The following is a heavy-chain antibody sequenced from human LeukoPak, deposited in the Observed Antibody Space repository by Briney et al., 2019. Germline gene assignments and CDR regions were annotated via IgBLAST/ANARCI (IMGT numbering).Heavy chain of an antibody. V-gene: IGHV5-51*01. CDR3: TRHTPAYSSGWSPRYFDY. CDR2: IYPGDSDT. J-gene: IGHJ4*02. CDR1: GYSFTNYW. Sequence: GESLKISCRGSGYSFTNYWIGWVCQMPGKGLEWMGIIYPGDSDTRYSPSFQGQVIISADESISTAYLQWSSLKASDTAMYYCTRHTPAYSSGWSPRYFDYWGQGTLVTVSS. D-gene: IGHD6-19*01.